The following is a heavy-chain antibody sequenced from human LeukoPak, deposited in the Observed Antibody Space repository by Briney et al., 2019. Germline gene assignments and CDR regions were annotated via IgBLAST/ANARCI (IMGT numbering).Heavy chain of an antibody. CDR3: ARGDRSSSCPTFDY. D-gene: IGHD2-2*01. CDR2: INHSGST. CDR1: GGSFSGYY. V-gene: IGHV4-34*01. Sequence: SETLSLTCAVYGGSFSGYYWSWIRQPPGKGLEWIGEINHSGSTNYNPSLKSRVTISVDTSKNQFSLKLSSVTVADTAVYYCARGDRSSSCPTFDYWGQGTLVTVSS. J-gene: IGHJ4*02.